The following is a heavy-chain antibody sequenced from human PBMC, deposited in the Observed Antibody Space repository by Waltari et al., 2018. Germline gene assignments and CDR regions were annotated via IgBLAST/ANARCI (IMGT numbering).Heavy chain of an antibody. CDR3: ATGWFGEFPTHFDY. CDR2: VDTEDGET. J-gene: IGHJ4*02. D-gene: IGHD3-10*01. V-gene: IGHV1-24*01. CDR1: GYTLTELS. Sequence: QVQLVQSGAEVKKPGASVKVSCKVSGYTLTELSMHWVRQAPGKGLEWMGGVDTEDGETIYAQKFQGRVTMTEDTSTDTAYMELSSLRSEDTAVYYCATGWFGEFPTHFDYWGQGTLVTVSS.